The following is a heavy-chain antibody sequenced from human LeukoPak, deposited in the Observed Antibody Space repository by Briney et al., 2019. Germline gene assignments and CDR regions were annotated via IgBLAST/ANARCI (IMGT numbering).Heavy chain of an antibody. J-gene: IGHJ4*02. CDR2: ISNSGTIT. CDR1: GFTFGRFA. Sequence: PGGSLRLSCAVSGFTFGRFAMNWVRQVPGKGLEWVSIISNSGTITSYADSVKGRFTISRDNSKNTVYLQMNSLRAEDTALYYCTTESFHYWGQGSLVAVSS. D-gene: IGHD3-10*01. V-gene: IGHV3-23*01. CDR3: TTESFHY.